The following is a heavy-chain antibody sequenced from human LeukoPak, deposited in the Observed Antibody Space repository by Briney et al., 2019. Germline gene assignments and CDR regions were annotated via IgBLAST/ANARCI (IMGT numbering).Heavy chain of an antibody. V-gene: IGHV3-23*01. CDR2: ISGSGGST. Sequence: AGSLTLSCTASGFTFSNYAMSWVRQAPGKGLEWVSAISGSGGSTYCADSVNGRFTISRANSQNTLYLQMTSLRPEDTAVYYCAKQNRVGQWLDYFDYWGQGTLVTVSS. CDR3: AKQNRVGQWLDYFDY. J-gene: IGHJ4*02. D-gene: IGHD6-19*01. CDR1: GFTFSNYA.